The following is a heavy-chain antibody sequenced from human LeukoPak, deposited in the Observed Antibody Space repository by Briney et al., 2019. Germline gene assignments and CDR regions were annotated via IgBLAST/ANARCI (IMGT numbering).Heavy chain of an antibody. CDR1: GGSISSYY. CDR3: ARTYNDSSGYYYPYYFDY. J-gene: IGHJ4*02. Sequence: SETLSLTCSVSGGSISSYYWSWIRQPPGKGLEWIGYIYYSGSTNYNPSLKSRVTISVDTSKNQFSLKLSSVTAADTAVYYCARTYNDSSGYYYPYYFDYWGQGTLVTVSS. CDR2: IYYSGST. V-gene: IGHV4-59*01. D-gene: IGHD3-22*01.